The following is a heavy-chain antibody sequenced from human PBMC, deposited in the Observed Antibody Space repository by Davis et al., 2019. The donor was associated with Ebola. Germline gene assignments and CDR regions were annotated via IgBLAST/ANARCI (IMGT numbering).Heavy chain of an antibody. Sequence: PGGSLRLSCAASGFTFDDYAMHWVRQAPGKGLEWVSGISWNSGSIGYADSVKGQFTISRDNSKNTLYLQMNSLRAEDTAVYYCAKDWGYSYGRAGGYWGQGTLVTVSS. V-gene: IGHV3-9*01. CDR1: GFTFDDYA. D-gene: IGHD5-18*01. CDR3: AKDWGYSYGRAGGY. CDR2: ISWNSGSI. J-gene: IGHJ4*02.